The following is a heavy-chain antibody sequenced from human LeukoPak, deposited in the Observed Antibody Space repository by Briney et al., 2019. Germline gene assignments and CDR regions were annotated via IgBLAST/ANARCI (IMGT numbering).Heavy chain of an antibody. CDR2: ISSDGTTT. CDR1: GFTFSYFA. Sequence: GGSLRLSCAASGFTFSYFAMHWVRQAPGKGLEHVSAISSDGTTTHYANSVKGRFTIFRDNSKNTLYLQMGSLRADDMAVYYCARSLGATAYWGQGTLVTVSP. CDR3: ARSLGATAY. V-gene: IGHV3-64*01. D-gene: IGHD1-26*01. J-gene: IGHJ4*02.